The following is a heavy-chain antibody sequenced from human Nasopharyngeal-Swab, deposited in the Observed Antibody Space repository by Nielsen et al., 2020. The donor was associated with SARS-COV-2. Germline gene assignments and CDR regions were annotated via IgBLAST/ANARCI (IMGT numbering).Heavy chain of an antibody. V-gene: IGHV3-9*03. J-gene: IGHJ6*02. Sequence: SLKISCAAPGFTFDDYAMHWVRQAPGKGLEWVSGISWNSGSIGYADSVKGRFTISRDNAKNSLYLQMNSLRAEDMALYYCAKDESGGLYYYGMDVWGQGTTVTVSS. D-gene: IGHD1-26*01. CDR3: AKDESGGLYYYGMDV. CDR2: ISWNSGSI. CDR1: GFTFDDYA.